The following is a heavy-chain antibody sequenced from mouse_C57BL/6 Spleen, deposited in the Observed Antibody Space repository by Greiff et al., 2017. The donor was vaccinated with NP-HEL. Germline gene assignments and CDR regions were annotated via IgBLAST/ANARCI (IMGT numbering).Heavy chain of an antibody. CDR2: INPSSGYT. V-gene: IGHV1-4*01. D-gene: IGHD1-1*01. CDR1: GYTFTSYT. Sequence: VQLQQSGAELARPGASVKMSCKASGYTFTSYTMHWVKQRPGQGLEWIGYINPSSGYTKYNQKFKDKATLTADKSSSTAYMQLSILTSEDSAVYYCARDPFTTVVDWYFDVWGTGTTVTVSS. J-gene: IGHJ1*03. CDR3: ARDPFTTVVDWYFDV.